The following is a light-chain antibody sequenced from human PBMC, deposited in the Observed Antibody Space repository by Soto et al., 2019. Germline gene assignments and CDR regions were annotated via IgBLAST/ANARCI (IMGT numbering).Light chain of an antibody. Sequence: QSVLTQPPSASGTPGQRVTISCSGSSSNIGSNTVNWYQQLPGTAPKLLIYINNQRPSGVPDRFSGSKSGTSASLAISGLQSEDEAGYCCAAWDASLNGWVFGGGTKLTVL. CDR3: AAWDASLNGWV. J-gene: IGLJ3*02. CDR1: SSNIGSNT. V-gene: IGLV1-44*01. CDR2: INN.